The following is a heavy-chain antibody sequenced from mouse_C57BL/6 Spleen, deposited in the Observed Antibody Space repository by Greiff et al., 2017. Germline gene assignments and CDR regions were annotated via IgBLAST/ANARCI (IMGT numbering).Heavy chain of an antibody. Sequence: EVQLVESGGGLVKPGGSLKLSCAASGFTFSDYGMHWVRQAPEKGLEWVAYISSGSSTIYYADTVKGRFTISRDNAKNTLYLQMTSLRSEETAMYDYARRRLSDYYAMDYWGQGPSVTSAS. J-gene: IGHJ4*01. V-gene: IGHV5-17*01. CDR2: ISSGSSTI. CDR3: ARRRLSDYYAMDY. CDR1: GFTFSDYG.